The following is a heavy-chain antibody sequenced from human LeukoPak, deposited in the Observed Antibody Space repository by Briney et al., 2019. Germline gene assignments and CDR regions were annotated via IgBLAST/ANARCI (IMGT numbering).Heavy chain of an antibody. Sequence: SETLSLTCAVYGGSFSGYYWSWIRQPPGKGLEWIGEINHSGSTNYNPSLKSRVTISVGTSKNQFSLKLSSVTAADTAVYYCARGRLARGYYYYGMDVWGQGTTVTVSS. J-gene: IGHJ6*02. D-gene: IGHD6-19*01. CDR2: INHSGST. CDR3: ARGRLARGYYYYGMDV. CDR1: GGSFSGYY. V-gene: IGHV4-34*01.